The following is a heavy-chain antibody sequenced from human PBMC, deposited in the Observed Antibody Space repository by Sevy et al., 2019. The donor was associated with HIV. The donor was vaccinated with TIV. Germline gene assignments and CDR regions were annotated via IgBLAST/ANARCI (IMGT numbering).Heavy chain of an antibody. Sequence: ASVKVSCKASGYTFTNYAIHWVRQAPGQKLEWMGRINVGNGNTLSQKFQDRATFTRDTSASTADMQLSSLRSEDTAVYYCARGEFCSGSSCYSEFFDYWGQGALVTVSS. V-gene: IGHV1-3*01. CDR3: ARGEFCSGSSCYSEFFDY. CDR1: GYTFTNYA. D-gene: IGHD2-15*01. CDR2: INVGNGNT. J-gene: IGHJ4*02.